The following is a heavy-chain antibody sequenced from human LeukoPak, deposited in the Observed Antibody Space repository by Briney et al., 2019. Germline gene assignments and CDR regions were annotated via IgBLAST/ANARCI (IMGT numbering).Heavy chain of an antibody. V-gene: IGHV1-8*01. Sequence: ASVKVSCKASGYTFTSYDINWERQATGQGLEWMGWMNPNSGNTGYAQKFQSRVTMTRNISISTAYMELSSLRSEDTAVYYCGRVDFIAARRGEYYSDYWGQGTLVTVSS. CDR1: GYTFTSYD. CDR2: MNPNSGNT. D-gene: IGHD6-6*01. CDR3: GRVDFIAARRGEYYSDY. J-gene: IGHJ4*02.